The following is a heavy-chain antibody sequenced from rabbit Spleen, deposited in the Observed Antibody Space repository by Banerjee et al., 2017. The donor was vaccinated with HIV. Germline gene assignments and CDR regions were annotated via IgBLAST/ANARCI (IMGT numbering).Heavy chain of an antibody. CDR2: INAVTGKA. V-gene: IGHV1S40*01. Sequence: QSLEESGGDLVKPGASLTLTCTASGFPFSEKAVMCWVRQAPGKGLEWIACINAVTGKAVYASWAKGRFTFSKTSSTTVTLQMTSLTAADTATYFCARDLVAVIGWNFGWWGQGTLVTVS. J-gene: IGHJ3*01. CDR1: GFPFSEKAV. D-gene: IGHD4-1*01. CDR3: ARDLVAVIGWNFGW.